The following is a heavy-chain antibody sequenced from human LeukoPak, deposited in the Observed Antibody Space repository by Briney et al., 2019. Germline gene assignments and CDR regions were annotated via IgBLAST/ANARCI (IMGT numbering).Heavy chain of an antibody. CDR1: GGSISSYY. D-gene: IGHD4-17*01. J-gene: IGHJ4*02. CDR2: LHTSGST. CDR3: ARDFGYGDYFFDD. Sequence: PSGTLSLTCTVSGGSISSYYWSWIRQPAAEGLEWIGRLHTSGSTHYNPSLKSRVTMSVDTSKNQFSLKLSSVTAADTAVYYCARDFGYGDYFFDDWGQGTLVTVSS. V-gene: IGHV4-4*07.